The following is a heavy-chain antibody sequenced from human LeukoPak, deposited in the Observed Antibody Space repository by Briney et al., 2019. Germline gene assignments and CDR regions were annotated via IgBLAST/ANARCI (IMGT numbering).Heavy chain of an antibody. D-gene: IGHD6-19*01. CDR2: ISGSGGST. CDR3: ARDVRWAVAVDY. CDR1: GFTVSSNY. V-gene: IGHV3-23*01. Sequence: GGSLRLSCAASGFTVSSNYMSWVRQAPGKGLEWVSAISGSGGSTYYADSVKGRFTISRDNSKNTLYLQMNSLRAEDTAVYYCARDVRWAVAVDYWGQGTLVTVSS. J-gene: IGHJ4*02.